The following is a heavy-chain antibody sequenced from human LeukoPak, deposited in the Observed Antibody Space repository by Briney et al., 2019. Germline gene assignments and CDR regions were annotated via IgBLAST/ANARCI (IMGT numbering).Heavy chain of an antibody. J-gene: IGHJ5*02. CDR3: AHRRRTGLENWFDP. CDR1: GFSLNTSGVG. D-gene: IGHD1-1*01. CDR2: IYGNTDK. Sequence: SGPTLVNPTQTPTLTCTFSGFSLNTSGVGVGWIRQPPGKALEWLALIYGNTDKRYSPSLKSRLTITKDTSKNQVVLTMTNMDPVDTATYYCAHRRRTGLENWFDPWGQGTLVTVSS. V-gene: IGHV2-5*01.